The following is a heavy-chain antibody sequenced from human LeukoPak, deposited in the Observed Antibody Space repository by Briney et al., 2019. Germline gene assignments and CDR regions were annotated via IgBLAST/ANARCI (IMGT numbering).Heavy chain of an antibody. V-gene: IGHV1-2*02. CDR1: GYTFTGYY. CDR2: INPKRGGT. D-gene: IGHD3-22*01. CDR3: ARDSSGYYSSLFDP. J-gene: IGHJ5*02. Sequence: ASVKVSCKASGYTFTGYYMHWVRQAPGQGLEWMGWINPKRGGTNYAQKFQGRVTMTRETTISTAYMELSRLRSDDTAVYYCARDSSGYYSSLFDPWGQGTLVTVSS.